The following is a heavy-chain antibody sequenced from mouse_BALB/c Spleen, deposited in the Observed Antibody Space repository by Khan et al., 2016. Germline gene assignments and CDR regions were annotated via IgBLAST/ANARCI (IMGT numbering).Heavy chain of an antibody. V-gene: IGHV1S136*01. CDR3: ARSGNLAMDY. Sequence: VQLKQSRPELVKPGASVKMSCKASGFTFISYVMHWVKQKPGQGLEWIGYINPFNDGTNYNENFKGKATLTSDKSSSTAYMDLSSLTSEDSAVYYCARSGNLAMDYWGQGTSVTVSS. J-gene: IGHJ4*01. D-gene: IGHD2-1*01. CDR2: INPFNDGT. CDR1: GFTFISYV.